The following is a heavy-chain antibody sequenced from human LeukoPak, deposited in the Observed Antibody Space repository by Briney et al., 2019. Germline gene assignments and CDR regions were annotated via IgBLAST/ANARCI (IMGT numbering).Heavy chain of an antibody. CDR2: IYYSGST. J-gene: IGHJ5*02. D-gene: IGHD6-13*01. CDR3: ARHSSSSRGWFDP. CDR1: GXSISSYY. Sequence: SETLSLTCTVSGXSISSYYWSWIRQPPGKGLEWIGYIYYSGSTNYNPSLKSRVTISVDTSKNQFSLKLSSVTAADTAVYHCARHSSSSRGWFDPWGQGTLVTVSS. V-gene: IGHV4-59*08.